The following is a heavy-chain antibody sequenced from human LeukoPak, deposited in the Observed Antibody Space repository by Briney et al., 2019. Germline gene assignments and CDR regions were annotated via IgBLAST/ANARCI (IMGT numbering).Heavy chain of an antibody. V-gene: IGHV3-7*03. J-gene: IGHJ2*01. CDR3: ARASTPLWYFDL. CDR1: GFTFSGFW. Sequence: PGGSLRLSCAVSGFTFSGFWMSWSRQAPGKGLEWVASINSDGSEGYYADVVKGRFTISRDNAKNSLYLQINSLRAEDTAVYYCARASTPLWYFDLWGRGTLVTVSP. CDR2: INSDGSEG.